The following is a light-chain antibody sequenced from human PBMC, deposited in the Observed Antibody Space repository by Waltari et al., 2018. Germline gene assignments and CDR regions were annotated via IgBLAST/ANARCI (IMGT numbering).Light chain of an antibody. CDR2: DVN. CDR1: SSDVGYSNY. J-gene: IGLJ2*01. V-gene: IGLV2-11*01. Sequence: QSALTQPRSVSGSPGQSVTISCTGTSSDVGYSNYVSWYQQHPGKAPKLMIYDVNERPSGVPDRFSGSKSGTTASLTISGLQAEDEADYYCCSYAGSYLRVFGGGTKLTVL. CDR3: CSYAGSYLRV.